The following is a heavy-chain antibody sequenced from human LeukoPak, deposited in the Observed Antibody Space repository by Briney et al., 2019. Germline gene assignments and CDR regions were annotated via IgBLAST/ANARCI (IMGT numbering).Heavy chain of an antibody. CDR2: MYHSGDT. J-gene: IGHJ5*02. CDR3: ARSKAHLSTSWYGNWFDP. V-gene: IGHV4-39*07. Sequence: SETLSLTCTVSGGSISSSSYYWGWIRQPPGKGLEWIGSMYHSGDTYSNPSLKSRVTVSVDTSKNQLSLRLSSVTAADTAVYYCARSKAHLSTSWYGNWFDPWGQGTLVTVSS. D-gene: IGHD2-2*01. CDR1: GGSISSSSYY.